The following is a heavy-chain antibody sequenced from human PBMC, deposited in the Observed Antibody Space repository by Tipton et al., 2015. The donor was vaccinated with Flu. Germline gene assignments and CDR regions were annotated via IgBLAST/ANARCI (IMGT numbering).Heavy chain of an antibody. V-gene: IGHV4-59*01. Sequence: TLSLTCAVYGGSFSGYYWSWIRQPPGKGLEWIGYIYYSGSTNYNPSLKSRVTISVDTSKNQFSLKLSSVTAADTAVYYCARGHGDFDYWGQGTLVTVSS. J-gene: IGHJ4*02. D-gene: IGHD2-8*01. CDR1: GGSFSGYY. CDR2: IYYSGST. CDR3: ARGHGDFDY.